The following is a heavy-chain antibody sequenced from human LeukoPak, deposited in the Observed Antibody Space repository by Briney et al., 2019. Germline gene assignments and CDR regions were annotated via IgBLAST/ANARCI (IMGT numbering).Heavy chain of an antibody. CDR3: ATPPSLFTSSYEYFQH. Sequence: GGSLRLSCAASGFTFSSHALSWVRQAPGKGLEWVSTMSGSGNSIYYADSVKGRFTISRDNSKNTLYLHMNSLGAEDTAVYYCATPPSLFTSSYEYFQHWGQGTLVTVSS. V-gene: IGHV3-23*01. D-gene: IGHD2-2*01. CDR1: GFTFSSHA. J-gene: IGHJ1*01. CDR2: MSGSGNSI.